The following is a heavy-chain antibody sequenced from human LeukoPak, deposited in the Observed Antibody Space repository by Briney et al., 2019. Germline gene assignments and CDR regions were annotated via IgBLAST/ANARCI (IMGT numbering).Heavy chain of an antibody. CDR3: AGASTYSGSYFHFDY. CDR1: GGSISNYY. CDR2: IYYSGST. V-gene: IGHV4-59*01. Sequence: SETLSLTCTVSGGSISNYYWSWIRQPPGKGLEWIGFIYYSGSTNYNPSLKSRVTISVDTSKNQFSLKLSSVTAADTAVYYCAGASTYSGSYFHFDYWGQGTLVTVSS. J-gene: IGHJ4*02. D-gene: IGHD1-26*01.